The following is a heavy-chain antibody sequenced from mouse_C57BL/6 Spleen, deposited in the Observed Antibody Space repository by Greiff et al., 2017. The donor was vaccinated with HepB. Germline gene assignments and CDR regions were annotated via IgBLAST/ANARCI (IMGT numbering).Heavy chain of an antibody. CDR2: IYPGDGDT. J-gene: IGHJ3*01. V-gene: IGHV1-82*01. CDR3: ARTSWDYDGAY. Sequence: QVQLQQSGPELVKPGASVKISCKASGYAFSSSWMNWVKQRPGKGLEWIGRIYPGDGDTNYNGKFKGKATLTADKSSSTAYMQLSRLTSEDSAVYFCARTSWDYDGAYWGQGTLVTVSA. CDR1: GYAFSSSW. D-gene: IGHD2-4*01.